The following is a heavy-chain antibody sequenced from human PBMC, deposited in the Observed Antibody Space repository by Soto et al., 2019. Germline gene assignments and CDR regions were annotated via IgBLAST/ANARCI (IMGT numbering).Heavy chain of an antibody. D-gene: IGHD6-19*01. CDR3: ARQWLVVAGAFDI. J-gene: IGHJ3*02. CDR1: GFTFSSYA. Sequence: QVQLVESGGGVVQPGRSLRLSCAASGFTFSSYAMHWVRQAPGKGLEWVAVISYDGSNKYYADSVKGRFTISRDNSKNTLYLQMNSLRAEDTAVYYCARQWLVVAGAFDIWGQGKMVTVSS. V-gene: IGHV3-30-3*01. CDR2: ISYDGSNK.